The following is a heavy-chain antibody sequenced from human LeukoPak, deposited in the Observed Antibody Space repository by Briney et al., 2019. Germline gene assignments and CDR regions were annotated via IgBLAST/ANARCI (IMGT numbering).Heavy chain of an antibody. Sequence: ASVTVSCKASGYTFTGYYMHWVRQAPGQGLEWMGWINPKSGDTNYTEKFQGRVTMTRGTSISTAYMELSRLTSDDTAVYYCATLYRAAVSRDYWGQGTLVTVSS. D-gene: IGHD3-16*01. CDR3: ATLYRAAVSRDY. V-gene: IGHV1-2*02. J-gene: IGHJ4*02. CDR1: GYTFTGYY. CDR2: INPKSGDT.